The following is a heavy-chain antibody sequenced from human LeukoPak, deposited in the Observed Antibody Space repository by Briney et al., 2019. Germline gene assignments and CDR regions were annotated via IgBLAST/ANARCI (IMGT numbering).Heavy chain of an antibody. CDR2: IYYTGST. D-gene: IGHD5-12*01. V-gene: IGHV4-59*12. CDR1: GGSISSYY. J-gene: IGHJ4*02. Sequence: SETLSLTCTVSGGSISSYYWSWIRQPPGKGLEWIGYIYYTGSTNYNPSLKSRVTISGDTSTKQFSLKLSSVTAADTAVYYCAREGLGGYDYFDYWGQGTLVTVSS. CDR3: AREGLGGYDYFDY.